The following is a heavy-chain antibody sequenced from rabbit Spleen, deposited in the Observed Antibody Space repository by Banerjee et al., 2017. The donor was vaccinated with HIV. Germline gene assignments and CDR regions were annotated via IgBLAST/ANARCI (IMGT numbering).Heavy chain of an antibody. CDR3: ARSATSSSYSFNL. D-gene: IGHD1-1*01. CDR2: IYAGSSGST. J-gene: IGHJ4*01. V-gene: IGHV1S45*01. CDR1: GLDFSSSYW. Sequence: QEQLEESGGDLVKPEGSLTLTCKASGLDFSSSYWICWVRQAPGKGLEWIACIYAGSSGSTYYASWVNGRFTISKTSSTTVTLQMTSLTAADTATYFCARSATSSSYSFNLWGPGTLVTVS.